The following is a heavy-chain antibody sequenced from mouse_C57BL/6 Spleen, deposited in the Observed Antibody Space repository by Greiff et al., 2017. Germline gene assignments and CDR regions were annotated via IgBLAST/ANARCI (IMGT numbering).Heavy chain of an antibody. J-gene: IGHJ4*01. Sequence: QVQLQQSGAELVKPGASVKISCKASGYAFSSYWMNWVKQRPGKGLAWIGQIYPGDGDTNYNGKFKGKATLTADKSSSTAYMQLSSLTSEDSAVYFCARRRGYDGAMDYWGQGTSVTVSS. CDR2: IYPGDGDT. CDR3: ARRRGYDGAMDY. V-gene: IGHV1-80*01. CDR1: GYAFSSYW. D-gene: IGHD2-2*01.